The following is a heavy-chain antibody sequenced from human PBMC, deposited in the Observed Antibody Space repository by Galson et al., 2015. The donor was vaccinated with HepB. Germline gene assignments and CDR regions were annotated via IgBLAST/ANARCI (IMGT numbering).Heavy chain of an antibody. CDR3: AKDGGRGYTYGPNWFDP. CDR1: GFTFSSYG. J-gene: IGHJ5*02. CDR2: VSYDGSNK. V-gene: IGHV3-30*18. D-gene: IGHD5-18*01. Sequence: SLRLSCAASGFTFSSYGMHWVRQAPGKGLEWVAVVSYDGSNKYYADSVKGRFTISRDNSKNTLYLQMNSLRAEDTAIYYCAKDGGRGYTYGPNWFDPWGQGTLVTCSS.